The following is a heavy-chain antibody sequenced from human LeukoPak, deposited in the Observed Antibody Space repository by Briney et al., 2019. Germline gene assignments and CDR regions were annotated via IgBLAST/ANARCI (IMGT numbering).Heavy chain of an antibody. CDR3: ARDRGMGAADYFDY. CDR2: ISSSSSYI. D-gene: IGHD3-10*01. V-gene: IGHV3-21*01. CDR1: GFTFSSYW. J-gene: IGHJ4*02. Sequence: GGSLRLSCAASGFTFSSYWMSWVRQAPGKGLEWVSSISSSSSYIYYADSVKGRFTISRDNAKNSLYLQMNSLRAEDTAVYYCARDRGMGAADYFDYWGQGTLVTVSS.